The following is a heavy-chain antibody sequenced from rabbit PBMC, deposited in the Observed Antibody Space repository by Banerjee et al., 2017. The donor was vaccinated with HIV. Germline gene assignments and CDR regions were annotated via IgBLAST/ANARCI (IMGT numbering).Heavy chain of an antibody. CDR1: GFSFSSGYD. J-gene: IGHJ4*01. D-gene: IGHD2-1*01. Sequence: QEQLEESGGDLVKPEGSLTLTCTASGFSFSSGYDMYWVRQAPGKGLEWIACIYAGSSGSTYYASWAKGRFTISKTSSTTVTLQMTSLTAADTATYFCAREGYDDYGDYPPNLWGPGTLVTVS. V-gene: IGHV1S45*01. CDR2: IYAGSSGST. CDR3: AREGYDDYGDYPPNL.